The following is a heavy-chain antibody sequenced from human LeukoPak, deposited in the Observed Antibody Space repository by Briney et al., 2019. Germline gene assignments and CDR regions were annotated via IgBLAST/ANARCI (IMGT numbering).Heavy chain of an antibody. CDR1: GGSISSYY. V-gene: IGHV4-34*01. Sequence: SETLSLTCTVSGGSISSYYWSWIRQPPGKGLEWIGEINHSGSTNYNPSLKSRVTISVDTSKNQFSLKLSSVTAADTAVYYCARHRYYDFWSGWYYWGQGTLVTVSS. CDR2: INHSGST. J-gene: IGHJ4*02. D-gene: IGHD3-3*01. CDR3: ARHRYYDFWSGWYY.